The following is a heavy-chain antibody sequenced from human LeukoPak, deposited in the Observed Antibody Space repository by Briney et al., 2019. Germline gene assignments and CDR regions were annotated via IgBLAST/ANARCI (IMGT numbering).Heavy chain of an antibody. CDR2: ISGSGGST. V-gene: IGHV3-23*01. CDR3: ARATYGSGSYYKGYYYYYYMDV. CDR1: GFTFSSYG. D-gene: IGHD3-10*01. J-gene: IGHJ6*03. Sequence: GGSLRLSCAASGFTFSSYGMSWVRQAPGKGLEWVSAISGSGGSTYYADSVKGRFTISRDNSKNTLYLQMNSLRAEDTAVYYCARATYGSGSYYKGYYYYYYMDVWGKGTTVTVSS.